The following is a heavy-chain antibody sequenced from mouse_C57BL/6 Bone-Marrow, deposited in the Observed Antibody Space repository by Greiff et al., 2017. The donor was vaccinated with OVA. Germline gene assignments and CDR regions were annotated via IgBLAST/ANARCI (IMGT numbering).Heavy chain of an antibody. CDR2: IYPGDGDT. V-gene: IGHV1-82*01. Sequence: VQLQQSGPELVKPGASVKISCTASGYAFSSSWMNWVKQRPGKGLEWIGRIYPGDGDTNYNGKFKGKATLTADKSSSTAYMQLSSLTSEDAAVYFCARRDGLDYWGQGTTLTVSS. CDR3: ARRDGLDY. CDR1: GYAFSSSW. D-gene: IGHD1-1*01. J-gene: IGHJ2*01.